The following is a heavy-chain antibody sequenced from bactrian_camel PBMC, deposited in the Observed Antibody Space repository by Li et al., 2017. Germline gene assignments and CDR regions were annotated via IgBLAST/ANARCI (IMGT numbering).Heavy chain of an antibody. V-gene: IGHV3-2*01. CDR2: VYVNGRGT. CDR3: ATGDVPYY. J-gene: IGHJ4*01. Sequence: VQLVESGGGLVQPGGSLRLSCAASGFTFSSYYMSWVRQAPGKGLEWVSAVYVNGRGTGYADSVKGRFTISRDNAKTTVYLQMNSLKSEDTALYYCATGDVPYYWGQGTQVTVS. CDR1: GFTFSSYY.